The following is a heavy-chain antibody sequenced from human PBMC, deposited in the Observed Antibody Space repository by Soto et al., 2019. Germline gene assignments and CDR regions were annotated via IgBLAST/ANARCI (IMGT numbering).Heavy chain of an antibody. V-gene: IGHV1-18*01. CDR2: ISAYNGNT. Sequence: QVQLVQSGAEVKKPGASVKVSCKASGYTFTSYGISWVRQAPGQGLEWMGWISAYNGNTNYAQKLQGRVTMTTDTATSRAYMELRSLRSDDTAVYYCAGTVYSSSWLRDLFDYWGQGTLVTVFS. CDR1: GYTFTSYG. CDR3: AGTVYSSSWLRDLFDY. J-gene: IGHJ4*02. D-gene: IGHD6-13*01.